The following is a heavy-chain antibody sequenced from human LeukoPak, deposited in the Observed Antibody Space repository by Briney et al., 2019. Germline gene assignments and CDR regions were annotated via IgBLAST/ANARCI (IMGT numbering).Heavy chain of an antibody. D-gene: IGHD6-19*01. CDR2: ISSSSSYI. J-gene: IGHJ4*02. Sequence: GGSLRLSCAASGFTFSSYSMNWVRQAPGKGLEWVSSISSSSSYIYYADSVKGRFTISRDNAKNSLYLQMNSLRAEDTAVYYCARDFGSGWLRFDYWGQGTLVTVSS. V-gene: IGHV3-21*01. CDR1: GFTFSSYS. CDR3: ARDFGSGWLRFDY.